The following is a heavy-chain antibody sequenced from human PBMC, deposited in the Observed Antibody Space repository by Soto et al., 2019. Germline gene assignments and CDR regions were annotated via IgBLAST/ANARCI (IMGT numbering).Heavy chain of an antibody. V-gene: IGHV3-33*01. CDR2: IWYDGSNK. D-gene: IGHD3-10*01. J-gene: IGHJ4*02. CDR3: ARAMYYYGSGSYLPLSLGDPDY. CDR1: GFTFSSYG. Sequence: VGSLRLSCAASGFTFSSYGMHWVRQAPGKGLEWVAVIWYDGSNKYYADSVKGRFTISRDNSKNTLYLQMNSLRAEDTAVYYCARAMYYYGSGSYLPLSLGDPDYWGQGTLVNVSS.